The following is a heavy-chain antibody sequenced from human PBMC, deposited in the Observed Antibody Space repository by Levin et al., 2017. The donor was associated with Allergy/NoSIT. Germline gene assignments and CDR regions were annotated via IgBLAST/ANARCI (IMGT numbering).Heavy chain of an antibody. CDR1: GFSFSYAS. Sequence: PGGSLRLSCAASGFSFSYASMTWVRQAPGTGLEWLGRIKSKYDGGATDYAAPVKGRFTISRDDSRNTLYLQMDSLQTEDTALYYCTRNNFDYWGQGTLVTVSS. D-gene: IGHD1-14*01. J-gene: IGHJ4*02. CDR3: TRNNFDY. V-gene: IGHV3-15*01. CDR2: IKSKYDGGAT.